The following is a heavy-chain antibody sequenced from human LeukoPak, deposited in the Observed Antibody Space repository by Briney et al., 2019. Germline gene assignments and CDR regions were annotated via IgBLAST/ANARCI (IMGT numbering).Heavy chain of an antibody. D-gene: IGHD3-3*01. J-gene: IGHJ4*02. V-gene: IGHV1-2*06. Sequence: GASVKVSCKASGYTFTGYYMHWVRQAPGQGLEWMGRINPNSGGTNYAQKFQGRVTMTRDTSISTAYMELSRLRSDDTAVYYCARDGGYDSWRGCCDYWGQGTLVTVSS. CDR2: INPNSGGT. CDR3: ARDGGYDSWRGCCDY. CDR1: GYTFTGYY.